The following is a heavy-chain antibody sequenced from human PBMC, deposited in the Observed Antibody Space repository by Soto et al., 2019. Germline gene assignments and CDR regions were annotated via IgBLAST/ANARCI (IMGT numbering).Heavy chain of an antibody. CDR2: INHSGST. Sequence: SETLSLTCAVYGGSFSGYYWSWIRQPPGKGLEWIGEINHSGSTNYNPSLKSRVTISVDTSKNQFSLKLSSVTAADTAVYYCASSGTMVRVYYYGMDVWGQGTTVTVSS. CDR3: ASSGTMVRVYYYGMDV. J-gene: IGHJ6*02. D-gene: IGHD3-10*01. CDR1: GGSFSGYY. V-gene: IGHV4-34*01.